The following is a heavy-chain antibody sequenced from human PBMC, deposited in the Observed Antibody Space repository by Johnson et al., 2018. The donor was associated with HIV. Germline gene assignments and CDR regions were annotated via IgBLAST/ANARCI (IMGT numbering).Heavy chain of an antibody. CDR3: AKKALGDVYAFDS. V-gene: IGHV3-11*01. CDR1: GFTFSDYY. Sequence: QVQLVESGGGVVQPGRSLRLSCAASGFTFSDYYMSWIRQAPGKGLEWVSYISSSGSTIYYADSVKGRFTISRDNAKYSLYLQMNSLRAEDAAVYYCAKKALGDVYAFDSWGQGTMVTVSS. D-gene: IGHD2-21*02. CDR2: ISSSGSTI. J-gene: IGHJ3*02.